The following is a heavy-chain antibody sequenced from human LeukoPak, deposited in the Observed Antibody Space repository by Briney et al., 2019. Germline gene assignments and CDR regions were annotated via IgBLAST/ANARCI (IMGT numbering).Heavy chain of an antibody. CDR3: ATETFYYDSSGYGDAFDI. J-gene: IGHJ3*02. D-gene: IGHD3-22*01. CDR1: GYSFTTYW. Sequence: KVSCKASGYSFTTYWIGWVRQMPGKGLEWMGIIYPGDSDTRYSPSFQGQVTISADKSISTAYLQWSSLKASDTAMYYCATETFYYDSSGYGDAFDIWGQGTMVTVSS. CDR2: IYPGDSDT. V-gene: IGHV5-51*01.